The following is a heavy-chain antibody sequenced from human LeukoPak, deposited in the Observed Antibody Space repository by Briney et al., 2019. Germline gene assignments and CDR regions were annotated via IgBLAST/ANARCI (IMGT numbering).Heavy chain of an antibody. CDR1: GFTFSSYA. CDR3: AKEREAYCSGGSCYGSDKLFPADY. J-gene: IGHJ4*02. CDR2: ISGTGGST. D-gene: IGHD2-15*01. Sequence: PGRSLRLSCAASGFTFSSYAMTWVRQAPGKGLEWVSSISGTGGSTFYADSVKGRFTISRDNSKNTLYLQMNSLRAEDTAIYYCAKEREAYCSGGSCYGSDKLFPADYWGQGTLVTVSS. V-gene: IGHV3-23*01.